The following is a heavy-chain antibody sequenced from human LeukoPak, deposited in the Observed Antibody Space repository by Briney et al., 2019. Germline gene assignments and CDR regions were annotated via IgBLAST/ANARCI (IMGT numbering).Heavy chain of an antibody. CDR3: ARLDLDYDSSGYAFDI. CDR2: IYYSGST. V-gene: IGHV4-59*08. D-gene: IGHD3-22*01. J-gene: IGHJ3*02. Sequence: SETLSLTCTVSGGSISSYYWSWIRQPPGKGLEWIGYIYYSGSTNYNPSLKSRVTISVDTSKNQFSLKLSSVTAADTAVYYCARLDLDYDSSGYAFDIWGQGTMVTVSS. CDR1: GGSISSYY.